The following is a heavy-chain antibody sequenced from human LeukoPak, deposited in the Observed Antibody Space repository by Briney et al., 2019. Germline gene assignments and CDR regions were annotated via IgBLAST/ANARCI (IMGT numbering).Heavy chain of an antibody. CDR2: IFYSGST. J-gene: IGHJ4*02. CDR3: ARVPGIVGATHVDY. Sequence: PSETLSLTCTVSGDSISSGGHYWSWIRQHPGKGLEWFWYIFYSGSTYYNPSLKSRVTISVDTSKNQFSLKLSSVTAADTAVYYCARVPGIVGATHVDYWGQGTLVTVSS. D-gene: IGHD1-26*01. V-gene: IGHV4-30-4*01. CDR1: GDSISSGGHY.